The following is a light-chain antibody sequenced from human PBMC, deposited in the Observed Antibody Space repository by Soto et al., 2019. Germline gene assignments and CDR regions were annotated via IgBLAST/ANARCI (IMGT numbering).Light chain of an antibody. CDR1: QSVSTNF. J-gene: IGKJ1*01. CDR2: GAS. CDR3: QQYDSWPT. V-gene: IGKV3-15*01. Sequence: EIMLAQSPATLSVSPGERATLSCRASQSVSTNFLAWYQQKPGQAPRLLIYGASTRATGIPARFSGSGSGTEFTLTISSLHSEDFAVYYCQQYDSWPTFGQGTKVEIK.